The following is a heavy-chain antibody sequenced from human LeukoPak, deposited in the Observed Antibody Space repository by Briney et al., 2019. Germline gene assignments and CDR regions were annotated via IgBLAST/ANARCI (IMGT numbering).Heavy chain of an antibody. V-gene: IGHV3-11*03. CDR2: ISSTSIYT. D-gene: IGHD4-23*01. CDR1: EFTFSSYE. Sequence: GGSLRLSCAASEFTFSSYEMSWIRQAPGKGLEWVSYISSTSIYTNYADSVKGRFTISRDNAKDSLYLQMNSLRAEDTAVYYCARRHGGNSYYFDFWGQGTLVTVSS. CDR3: ARRHGGNSYYFDF. J-gene: IGHJ4*02.